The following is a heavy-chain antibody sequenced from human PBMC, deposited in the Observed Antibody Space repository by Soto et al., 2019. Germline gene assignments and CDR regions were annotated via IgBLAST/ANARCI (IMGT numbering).Heavy chain of an antibody. D-gene: IGHD3-3*01. CDR3: ARGWSLNWYFDL. J-gene: IGHJ2*01. CDR1: GFTFSSYW. V-gene: IGHV3-74*01. CDR2: INSDGSST. Sequence: EVQLVESGGGLVQPGGSLRLSCAASGFTFSSYWMHWVRQAPGKGLVWVSRINSDGSSTSYADSVKGRFTISRDNAKDPLYLQMNSLRAEDTAVYYCARGWSLNWYFDLWGRGTLVTVS.